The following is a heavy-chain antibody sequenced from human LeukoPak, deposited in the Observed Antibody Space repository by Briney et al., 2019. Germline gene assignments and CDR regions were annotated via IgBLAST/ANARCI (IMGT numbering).Heavy chain of an antibody. CDR2: ISGDGGST. Sequence: GGSLRLSCAASGFTFDDYAMHWVRQAPGKGLEWVSLISGDGGSTYYADSVKGRFTISRDNSKNSLYLQMNSLRTEDTALYYCASRITMVQGAPGAFDIWGQGTMVTVSS. CDR3: ASRITMVQGAPGAFDI. D-gene: IGHD3-10*01. CDR1: GFTFDDYA. J-gene: IGHJ3*02. V-gene: IGHV3-43*02.